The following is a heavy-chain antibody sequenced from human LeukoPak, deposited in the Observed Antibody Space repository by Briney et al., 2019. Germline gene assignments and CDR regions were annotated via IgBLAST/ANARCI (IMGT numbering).Heavy chain of an antibody. CDR3: SRSVRNGHIDY. D-gene: IGHD2-21*01. J-gene: IGHJ4*02. Sequence: ASVKVSCKSSGYTFTSYGISWVRQAPGQGLEWMGWISPYKGNTDYAQKFQGRVSVTTDTSTSTAYMELSSLRFEDTAVYYCSRSVRNGHIDYWGQGTLVTVSS. CDR2: ISPYKGNT. V-gene: IGHV1-18*01. CDR1: GYTFTSYG.